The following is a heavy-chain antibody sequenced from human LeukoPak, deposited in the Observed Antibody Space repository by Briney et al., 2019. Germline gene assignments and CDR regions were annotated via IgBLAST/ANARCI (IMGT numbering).Heavy chain of an antibody. J-gene: IGHJ4*02. D-gene: IGHD5-12*01. V-gene: IGHV4-59*11. CDR2: IYYTGST. CDR1: GGSISSHS. Sequence: SETLSLTCTVSGGSISSHSWSWVRQPPGKGLEWIGYIYYTGSTNYNPSLKSRLTISIDTSKNQFSLTLSSVTAADTAVYYCARRRATISYFDYWGQGTLVTVSS. CDR3: ARRRATISYFDY.